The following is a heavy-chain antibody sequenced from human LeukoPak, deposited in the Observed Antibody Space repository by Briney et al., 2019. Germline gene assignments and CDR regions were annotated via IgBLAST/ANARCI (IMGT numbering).Heavy chain of an antibody. CDR1: GFTLSSYE. J-gene: IGHJ5*02. CDR3: AKKYSTGLDP. D-gene: IGHD1-26*01. Sequence: GGSLRLSCTASGFTLSSYEMSWVRQAPGKGLEWVSSIDYSGGSTYYADSVKGRFTISRDNSKNTLYLQMNSLRAEDTAVYYCAKKYSTGLDPWGQGTLVTVSS. CDR2: IDYSGGST. V-gene: IGHV3-23*01.